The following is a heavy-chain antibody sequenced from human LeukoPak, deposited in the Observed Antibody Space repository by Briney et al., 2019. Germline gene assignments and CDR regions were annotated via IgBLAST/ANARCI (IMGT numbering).Heavy chain of an antibody. CDR1: GFTFSTYA. CDR2: ISGRGTST. Sequence: PGGSLRLSCAASGFTFSTYAMGWVRQAPGKGLEWVSNISGRGTSTNYADSVKGRFTISRDNSKNTLHLQMNSLRAEDTAIYYCAKSYRQESDWSSSFDYWGQGTLVTVSS. J-gene: IGHJ4*02. V-gene: IGHV3-23*01. CDR3: AKSYRQESDWSSSFDY. D-gene: IGHD3-9*01.